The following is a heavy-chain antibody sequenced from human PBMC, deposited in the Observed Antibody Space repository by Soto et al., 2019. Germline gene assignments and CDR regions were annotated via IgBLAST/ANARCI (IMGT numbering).Heavy chain of an antibody. D-gene: IGHD2-2*01. V-gene: IGHV4-59*01. J-gene: IGHJ6*02. CDR1: GGSISSYY. CDR2: IYYSGST. CDR3: ARAPWGGYCSSTSCYPTGHYYYYGMDV. Sequence: PSETLSLTCTVSGGSISSYYWSWIRRPPGKGLEWIGYIYYSGSTNYNPSLKSRVTISVDTSKNQFSLKLSSVTAADTAVYYCARAPWGGYCSSTSCYPTGHYYYYGMDVWGQGTTVTVSS.